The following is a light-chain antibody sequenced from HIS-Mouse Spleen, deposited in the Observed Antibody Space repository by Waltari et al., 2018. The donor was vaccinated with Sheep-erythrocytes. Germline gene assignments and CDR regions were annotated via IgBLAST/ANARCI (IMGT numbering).Light chain of an antibody. J-gene: IGKJ2*01. CDR3: QQRSNWYT. Sequence: EIVLTQSPATLSLSPGERATLSCMASQRVSSYLAWYQQKPGQAPRLLIYDASNSATGIPARFSGSASETDFTLTISSPEPEDFAVYYCQQRSNWYTFGQGTKLEIK. CDR1: QRVSSY. V-gene: IGKV3-11*01. CDR2: DAS.